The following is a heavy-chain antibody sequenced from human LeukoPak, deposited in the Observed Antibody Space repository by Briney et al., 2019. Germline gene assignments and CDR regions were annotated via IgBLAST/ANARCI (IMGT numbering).Heavy chain of an antibody. J-gene: IGHJ4*02. Sequence: PGGSLRLSCAASGFAFSSHGMHWVRQAPGKGLEWVAVIWYDGRNKYYADSVKGRFTISRDNSKNTLYMEMNGLRAEDTAVYYCARDRYCSSTSCYLTLGYWGQGTLVTVSS. CDR1: GFAFSSHG. D-gene: IGHD2-2*01. CDR2: IWYDGRNK. CDR3: ARDRYCSSTSCYLTLGY. V-gene: IGHV3-33*01.